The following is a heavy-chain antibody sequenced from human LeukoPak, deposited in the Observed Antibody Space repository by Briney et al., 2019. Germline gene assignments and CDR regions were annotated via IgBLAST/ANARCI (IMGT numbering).Heavy chain of an antibody. V-gene: IGHV4-34*01. CDR3: ARTTLVKYSTSLYYYYMDV. J-gene: IGHJ6*03. CDR2: INHSGST. Sequence: PSETLSLTCAVYGGSFSGYYWSWIRQPPGKGLEWIGEINHSGSTNYNPSLKSRVTISVDTSKNQFSLKLSSATAADTAVYYCARTTLVKYSTSLYYYYMDVWGKGTTVTVSS. D-gene: IGHD2-2*01. CDR1: GGSFSGYY.